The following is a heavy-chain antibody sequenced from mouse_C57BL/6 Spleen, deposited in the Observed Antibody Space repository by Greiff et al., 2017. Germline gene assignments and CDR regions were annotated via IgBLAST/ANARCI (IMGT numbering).Heavy chain of an antibody. CDR1: GYTFTSYW. V-gene: IGHV1-55*01. D-gene: IGHD1-1*01. Sequence: VQLQQPGAELVKPGASVKMSCKASGYTFTSYWITWVKQRPGQGLEWIGDIYPGSGSTNYNEKFKSKATLTVDTSSSTAYMQLSSLTSEDSAVYYCARGGYYYGSSPYYFDDWGQGTTLTVSS. CDR2: IYPGSGST. J-gene: IGHJ2*01. CDR3: ARGGYYYGSSPYYFDD.